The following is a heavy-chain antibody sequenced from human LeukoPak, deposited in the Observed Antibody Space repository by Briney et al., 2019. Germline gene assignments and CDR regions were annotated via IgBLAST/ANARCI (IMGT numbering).Heavy chain of an antibody. CDR2: ISYDGSNK. D-gene: IGHD3-22*01. CDR3: ARGDNYYDSSGYYLGDY. Sequence: PAESLRLSCAASGFTFSSYAMHWVRQAPGKVLEWVAAISYDGSNKYYAHSVKGRFTISRDNSKNTLYLQMNSLRAEDTAVYYCARGDNYYDSSGYYLGDYWGQGTLVTVSS. V-gene: IGHV3-30-3*01. J-gene: IGHJ4*02. CDR1: GFTFSSYA.